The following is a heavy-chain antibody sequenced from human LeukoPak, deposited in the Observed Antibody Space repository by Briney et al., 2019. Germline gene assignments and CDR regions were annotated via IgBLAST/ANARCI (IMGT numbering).Heavy chain of an antibody. Sequence: PGGSLRLSCGASGFTFRSYSMNWVRQAPGKGVDWVSSISSSNIYYADSVEGRFTISRDNAKNSLYLQMNSLRAEGTAVYYCAREGHGDFSFDYWGQGTLVTVSS. CDR3: AREGHGDFSFDY. CDR1: GFTFRSYS. CDR2: ISSSNI. J-gene: IGHJ4*02. V-gene: IGHV3-21*01. D-gene: IGHD4-17*01.